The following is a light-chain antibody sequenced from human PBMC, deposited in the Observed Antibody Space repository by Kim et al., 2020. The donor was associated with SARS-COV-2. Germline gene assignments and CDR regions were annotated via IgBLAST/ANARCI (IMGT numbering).Light chain of an antibody. V-gene: IGLV4-69*01. Sequence: QPVLTQSPSASASLGASVKLTCTLSCGHSRYAIAWHQQQPGKGPRYLMKLNYDGSHNKGDGIPHRFSGSSSGAELYLTISNLQSEDEADYYCQTWDSDIRLLGTGTKVTVL. CDR3: QTWDSDIRL. J-gene: IGLJ1*01. CDR1: CGHSRYA. CDR2: LNYDGSH.